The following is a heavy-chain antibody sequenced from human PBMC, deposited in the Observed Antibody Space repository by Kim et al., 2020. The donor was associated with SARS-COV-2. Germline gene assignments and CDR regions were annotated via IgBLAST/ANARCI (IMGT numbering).Heavy chain of an antibody. V-gene: IGHV3-7*03. D-gene: IGHD3-16*01. CDR3: ARALITRAGGY. Sequence: YYVDSVKGRFTISRDNAKNSLYLQMNSLRAEDTAVYYCARALITRAGGYWGQGTLVTVSS. J-gene: IGHJ4*02.